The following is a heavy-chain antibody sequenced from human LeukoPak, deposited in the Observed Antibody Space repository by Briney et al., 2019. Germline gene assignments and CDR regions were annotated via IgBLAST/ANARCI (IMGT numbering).Heavy chain of an antibody. Sequence: PSETLSLTCTVSGGSISSGDYYWSWIRQPPGKGLEWIGYIYYSGSTYYNPSLKSRVTISVDTSKNQFSLKLSSVTAADTAVYYCASSAPNGDYYYYYMDVWGKGPTVTVSS. CDR2: IYYSGST. CDR1: GGSISSGDYY. V-gene: IGHV4-30-4*08. J-gene: IGHJ6*03. CDR3: ASSAPNGDYYYYYMDV. D-gene: IGHD3-10*01.